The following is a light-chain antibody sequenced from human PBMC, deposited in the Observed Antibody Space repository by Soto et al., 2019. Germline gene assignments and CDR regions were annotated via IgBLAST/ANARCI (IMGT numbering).Light chain of an antibody. CDR1: SSDVGSYNL. CDR2: EGS. J-gene: IGLJ1*01. Sequence: QSVLAQPASVSGSPGQSITISCTGTSSDVGSYNLDSWYQQHPGKAPKLMIYEGSKRPSGVSNRFSGSKSGNTASLTISGLQAEDEADYYCCSYAGSSIGYVFGTGTKVTVL. CDR3: CSYAGSSIGYV. V-gene: IGLV2-23*01.